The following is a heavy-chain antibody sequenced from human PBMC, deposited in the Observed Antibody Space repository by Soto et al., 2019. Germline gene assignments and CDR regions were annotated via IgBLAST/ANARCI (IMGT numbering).Heavy chain of an antibody. CDR1: GYSFTSYW. CDR2: IYPSDSDTRYSDT. Sequence: EVQLVQSGAEVKKPGESLKISCKGSGYSFTSYWIGWVRQMPGKGLERMGIIYPSDSDTRYSDTRYSPSLQGQVTISADKSITTAYLQWSSLKASDTAMYYCARQGPSYEYWGQGTLVTVSS. CDR3: ARQGPSYEY. V-gene: IGHV5-51*01. J-gene: IGHJ4*02.